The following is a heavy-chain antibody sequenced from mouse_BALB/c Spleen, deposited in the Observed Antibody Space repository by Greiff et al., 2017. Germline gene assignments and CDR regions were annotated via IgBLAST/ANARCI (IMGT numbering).Heavy chain of an antibody. V-gene: IGHV14-1*02. CDR2: IDPENGNT. CDR3: ASTASSLFDY. CDR1: GFNIKDYY. J-gene: IGHJ2*01. Sequence: VQLQQSGAELVRPGALVKLSCKASGFNIKDYYMHWVKQRPEQGLEWIGWIDPENGNTIYDPKFQGKASITADTSSNTAYLQLSSLTSEDTAVYYCASTASSLFDYWGQGTTLTVSS. D-gene: IGHD1-2*01.